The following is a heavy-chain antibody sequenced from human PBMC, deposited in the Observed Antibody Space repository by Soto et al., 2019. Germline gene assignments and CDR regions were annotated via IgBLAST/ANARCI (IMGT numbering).Heavy chain of an antibody. CDR2: MNPNSGNT. V-gene: IGHV1-8*01. Sequence: ASVKVSCKASGYTFTSYDINWVRQATGQGLEWMGWMNPNSGNTGYAQKFQGRVTMTRNTSISTAYMELSSLRSEDTAVYYCARGVRSSGWWGYHYYYGMDVWGQGTTVTVSS. D-gene: IGHD6-19*01. CDR1: GYTFTSYD. J-gene: IGHJ6*02. CDR3: ARGVRSSGWWGYHYYYGMDV.